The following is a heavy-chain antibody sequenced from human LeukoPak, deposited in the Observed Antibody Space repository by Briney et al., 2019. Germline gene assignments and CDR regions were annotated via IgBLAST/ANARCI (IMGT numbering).Heavy chain of an antibody. CDR1: GFTVITND. D-gene: IGHD1-14*01. J-gene: IGHJ4*02. Sequence: GGSLRLSCAASGFTVITNDMTWVRQAPGKGLEWDSVLYSDGNTKYADSVQGRFTISRDNSKNTLYLEMNRLSPDDTAVYYCARGVEPLAANTLAYWGQGTLVTVSS. CDR3: ARGVEPLAANTLAY. V-gene: IGHV3-53*01. CDR2: LYSDGNT.